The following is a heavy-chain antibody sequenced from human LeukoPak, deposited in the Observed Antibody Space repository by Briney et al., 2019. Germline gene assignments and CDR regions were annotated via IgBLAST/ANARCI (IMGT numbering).Heavy chain of an antibody. V-gene: IGHV1-2*02. CDR3: ARDARLLHFDY. D-gene: IGHD3-10*01. CDR2: INPNNGGT. Sequence: ASVKVSCKASGYTFTGYYMHWVRQAPGQGLEWMGWINPNNGGTTYAQKFQGRVTVTWDTSTNTAYMVLNRLKSDDTALYYCARDARLLHFDYWGQGTLVTVSS. CDR1: GYTFTGYY. J-gene: IGHJ4*02.